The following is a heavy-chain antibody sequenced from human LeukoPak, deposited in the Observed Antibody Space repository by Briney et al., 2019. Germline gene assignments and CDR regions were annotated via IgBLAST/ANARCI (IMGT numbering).Heavy chain of an antibody. CDR1: GFTFSSYT. CDR2: ITTSDGST. CDR3: AKDGGLWVSAHWGDS. V-gene: IGHV3-23*01. Sequence: GGSLRLSCAASGFTFSSYTMSWVRQAPGKGLEWVSTITTSDGSTYYADSVKGRFTVSRDNSKNTLFLQMNSLRVEDTAVYYCAKDGGLWVSAHWGDSWGRGTLVTVSS. D-gene: IGHD7-27*01. J-gene: IGHJ4*02.